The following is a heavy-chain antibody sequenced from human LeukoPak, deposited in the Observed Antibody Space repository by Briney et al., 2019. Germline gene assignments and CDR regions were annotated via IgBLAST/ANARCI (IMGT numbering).Heavy chain of an antibody. Sequence: QPGGSLRLSCAASGFTFSSYWMNWVRQAPGKGLVWVSRIASAGSSTTYADSVKGRFSISRDNAKNTLYLQMNSLRVEDTAVYYCARGRPHGNDYWGQGTLVTVSS. V-gene: IGHV3-74*01. CDR3: ARGRPHGNDY. CDR1: GFTFSSYW. CDR2: IASAGSST. J-gene: IGHJ4*02. D-gene: IGHD4-23*01.